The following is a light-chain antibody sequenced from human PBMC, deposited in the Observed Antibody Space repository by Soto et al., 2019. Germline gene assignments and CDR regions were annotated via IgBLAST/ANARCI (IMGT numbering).Light chain of an antibody. Sequence: QSVLTQPPSASGTPGQRFTISCSGSTSNIGSHTVNWYQHVPGTAPKLLITTNNQRPSGVPDRFSRFKSGSSASLVISGLQSEDEADYYCAPWDDSLKGVFGTGPKVTVL. J-gene: IGLJ1*01. CDR2: TNN. V-gene: IGLV1-44*01. CDR3: APWDDSLKGV. CDR1: TSNIGSHT.